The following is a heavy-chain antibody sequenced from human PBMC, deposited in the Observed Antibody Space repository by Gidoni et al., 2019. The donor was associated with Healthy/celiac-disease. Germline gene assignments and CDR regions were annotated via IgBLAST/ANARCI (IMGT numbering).Heavy chain of an antibody. CDR1: GGSISSSSYY. J-gene: IGHJ4*02. CDR2: IYYSGST. Sequence: QLQLQESGPGLVKPSETLSLTCTVSGGSISSSSYYWGWIRQPPGKGLEWIGSIYYSGSTYYNPSLKSRVTISVDTSKNQFSLKLSSVTAADTAVYYCARDRAEYDYVWGSYPPPTPPGFDYWGQGTLVTVSS. V-gene: IGHV4-39*07. D-gene: IGHD3-16*01. CDR3: ARDRAEYDYVWGSYPPPTPPGFDY.